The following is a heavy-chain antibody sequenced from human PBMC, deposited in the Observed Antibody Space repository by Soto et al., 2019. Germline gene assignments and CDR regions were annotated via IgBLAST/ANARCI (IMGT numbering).Heavy chain of an antibody. CDR3: ARGVDCSSTSRYTEYNWFDP. CDR2: ISAYNGNT. D-gene: IGHD2-2*02. CDR1: GYTFTSYG. Sequence: ASVKVSCKASGYTFTSYGISWVRQAPGQGLEWMGWISAYNGNTNYAQKLQGRVTMTTDTSTSTAYMELRSLRSVDTAVYYCARGVDCSSTSRYTEYNWFDPWGQGTLVTVSS. J-gene: IGHJ5*02. V-gene: IGHV1-18*04.